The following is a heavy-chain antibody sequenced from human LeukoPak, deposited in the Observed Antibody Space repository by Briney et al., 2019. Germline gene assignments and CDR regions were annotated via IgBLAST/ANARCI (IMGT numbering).Heavy chain of an antibody. D-gene: IGHD3-22*01. CDR1: GGSFSGYY. V-gene: IGHV4-34*01. CDR3: ARGQTITMIVVATADYYYGMDV. CDR2: INHSGST. Sequence: SETLSLTCAVYGGSFSGYYWSWIRQPPGKGLEWIGEINHSGSTNYNPSLKSRVTISVDTSKNQFSLKLSPVTAADTAVYYCARGQTITMIVVATADYYYGMDVWGQGTTVTVSS. J-gene: IGHJ6*02.